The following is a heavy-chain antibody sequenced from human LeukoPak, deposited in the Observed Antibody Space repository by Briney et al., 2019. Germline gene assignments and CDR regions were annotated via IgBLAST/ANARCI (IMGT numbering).Heavy chain of an antibody. J-gene: IGHJ4*02. D-gene: IGHD1-26*01. CDR3: ARHGSYHLNFDF. CDR1: GASISSSGYY. CDR2: TYYSGRT. Sequence: SETLSLTCTVSGASISSSGYYWGWIRQPPGKGLEWIGSTYYSGRTYYNPSLKSRVTISVDPSKNQFSLKLSSVTAADTAVYYCARHGSYHLNFDFWGQGTLVTVSS. V-gene: IGHV4-39*01.